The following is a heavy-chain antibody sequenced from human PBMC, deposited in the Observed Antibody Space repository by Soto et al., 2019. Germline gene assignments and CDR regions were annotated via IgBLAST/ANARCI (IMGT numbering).Heavy chain of an antibody. V-gene: IGHV1-46*01. Sequence: ASVKVSCKASGYIFTSYYLHWVRQAPGQGLEWMGMINPSGGSTSFAQKFQGRVTMTRDTSTSTVYMELSSLRSEDTAVYYCARNDKSGLDYWGQGTLVTSPQ. J-gene: IGHJ4*02. D-gene: IGHD1-1*01. CDR3: ARNDKSGLDY. CDR1: GYIFTSYY. CDR2: INPSGGST.